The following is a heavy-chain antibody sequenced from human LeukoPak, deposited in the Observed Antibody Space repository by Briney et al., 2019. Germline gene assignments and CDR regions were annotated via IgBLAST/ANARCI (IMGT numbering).Heavy chain of an antibody. CDR3: ARGRTGMDV. V-gene: IGHV1-69*04. CDR1: GGTFSRYA. Sequence: GASVKLSCKPSGGTFSRYAISWVRQAPGHGLEWMGRIIPILGIANYAQKFQGRVTITADKSTSTAYMELSSLRSEDRAVYYCARGRTGMDVWGQGTTVTVSS. CDR2: IIPILGIA. J-gene: IGHJ6*02.